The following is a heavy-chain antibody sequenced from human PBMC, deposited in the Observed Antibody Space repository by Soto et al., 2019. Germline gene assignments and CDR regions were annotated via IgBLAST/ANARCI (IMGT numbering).Heavy chain of an antibody. CDR2: INAGNGNT. V-gene: IGHV1-3*01. CDR1: GYTFTSYA. J-gene: IGHJ6*02. D-gene: IGHD1-26*01. Sequence: QVQLVQSGAEVKKPGASVKVSCKASGYTFTSYAMHWVRQAPGQRLEWMGWINAGNGNTKYSQKFQGRVTISRDTSASTAYVVLSSLRSEDTAVYYCASEYRGSYDYEYSYGTDVWGQGTTVTVSS. CDR3: ASEYRGSYDYEYSYGTDV.